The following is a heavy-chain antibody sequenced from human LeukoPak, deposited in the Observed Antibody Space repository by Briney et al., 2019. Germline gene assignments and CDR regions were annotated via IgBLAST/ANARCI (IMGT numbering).Heavy chain of an antibody. CDR1: GGSISGYY. CDR2: LHYSGST. Sequence: SETLSLTCTVSGGSISGYYWSWIRQPPGKGLEWIGYLHYSGSTNFNPSLKSRVTISVDTSKNQFSLKLSSVTAADTAVYYCARTTEGGYTYGYFYYYYMDVWGKGTTVTISS. CDR3: ARTTEGGYTYGYFYYYYMDV. J-gene: IGHJ6*03. V-gene: IGHV4-59*01. D-gene: IGHD5-18*01.